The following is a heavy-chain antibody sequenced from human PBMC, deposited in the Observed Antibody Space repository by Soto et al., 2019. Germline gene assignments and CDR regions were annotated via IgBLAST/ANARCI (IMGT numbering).Heavy chain of an antibody. CDR3: AKAQPYYYDGPDYYYYGMDV. CDR2: IYYSGST. D-gene: IGHD3-22*01. J-gene: IGHJ6*02. CDR1: GGSINNYY. Sequence: SETLSLTCTVSGGSINNYYWSWIWQPPGKGLEWIGYIYYSGSTNYNPSLKSRLTMSVDKSKNQFSLKLTSVTAADTAVYYCAKAQPYYYDGPDYYYYGMDVWGQGTTVTVSS. V-gene: IGHV4-59*08.